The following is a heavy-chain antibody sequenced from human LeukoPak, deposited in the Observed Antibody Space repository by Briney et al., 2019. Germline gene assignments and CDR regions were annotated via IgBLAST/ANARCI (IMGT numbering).Heavy chain of an antibody. CDR1: EFSVGSNY. V-gene: IGHV3-53*01. CDR2: IYSGGRT. Sequence: GGSLRLSCAASEFSVGSNYMTWVRQAPGKGLEWVSVIYSGGRTYYVDSVKGRFTISRDNSKNIVYLQMNSLRAEDTAVYYCARPDNYGYYFEYWGQGTLVTVSS. CDR3: ARPDNYGYYFEY. J-gene: IGHJ4*02. D-gene: IGHD5-18*01.